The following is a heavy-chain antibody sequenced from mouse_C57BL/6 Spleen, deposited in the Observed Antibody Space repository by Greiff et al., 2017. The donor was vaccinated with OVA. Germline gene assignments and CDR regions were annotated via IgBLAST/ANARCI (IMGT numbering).Heavy chain of an antibody. D-gene: IGHD1-1*01. J-gene: IGHJ3*01. Sequence: EVQLQQSGAELVRPGASVKLSCTASGFNIKDYYMHWVKQRPEQGLEWIGRIDPEDGDTEYAPKFQGKATMTADTSSNTAYLPLSSLTSEDTAVYYCTTHFTTVKGPFAYWGQGTLVTVSA. CDR3: TTHFTTVKGPFAY. V-gene: IGHV14-1*01. CDR1: GFNIKDYY. CDR2: IDPEDGDT.